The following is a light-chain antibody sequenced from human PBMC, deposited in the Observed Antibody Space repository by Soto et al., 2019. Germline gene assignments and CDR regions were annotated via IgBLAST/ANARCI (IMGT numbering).Light chain of an antibody. CDR3: SSYTSSSTPWV. CDR1: SSDVGGYNY. Sequence: QSVLTQPASVSGSPGQSITISCTGTSSDVGGYNYVSWYQHHPGEAPKLMIYEVTNRPLGVSNRFSGSKSGNTASLTISWLQAEDEADYYCSSYTSSSTPWVFGTGTKVTV. V-gene: IGLV2-14*01. J-gene: IGLJ1*01. CDR2: EVT.